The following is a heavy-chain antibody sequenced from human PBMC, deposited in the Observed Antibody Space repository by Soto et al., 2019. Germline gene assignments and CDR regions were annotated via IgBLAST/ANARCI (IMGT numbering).Heavy chain of an antibody. CDR3: ARSTGYGDSYFDY. CDR2: MYYGRST. J-gene: IGHJ4*02. D-gene: IGHD4-17*01. CDR1: GGSISSYY. Sequence: SETLSLTCTVSGGSISSYYWNWIRQSPGKGLEWVGYMYYGRSTNYNPSLKSRVTISGDTSKNQFSLKLSSVTAADTAVYYCARSTGYGDSYFDYWGQGILVTSPQ. V-gene: IGHV4-59*01.